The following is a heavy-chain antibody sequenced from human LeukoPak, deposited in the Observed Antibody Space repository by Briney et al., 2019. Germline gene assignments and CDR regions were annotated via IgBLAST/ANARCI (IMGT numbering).Heavy chain of an antibody. V-gene: IGHV3-66*01. Sequence: PGGSLRLSCAASGFTVSSNYMSWVRQAPGKGLEWVSAIYSGGSTYYADSAKGSFTISRDNSQNTLYLQKNTLRAEDTAVYYCARDVRFWELFYYYRMDVWGRRTTVTVSS. CDR3: ARDVRFWELFYYYRMDV. D-gene: IGHD3-10*01. CDR2: IYSGGST. CDR1: GFTVSSNY. J-gene: IGHJ6*02.